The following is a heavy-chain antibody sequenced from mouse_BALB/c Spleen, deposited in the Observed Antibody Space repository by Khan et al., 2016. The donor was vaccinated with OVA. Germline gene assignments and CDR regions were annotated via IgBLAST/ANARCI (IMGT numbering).Heavy chain of an antibody. CDR3: AREEALYYFDY. Sequence: QVQLQHSGTELVRPGASVKLSCKPSGYIFTSYWIHWVKQRSGQGLEWIARIYPGTGNTSYSETFNGKASLTADKSSSTAYMHLSSLKSEDSAVYFCAREEALYYFDYWGQGTTLTVSS. D-gene: IGHD3-2*02. CDR2: IYPGTGNT. J-gene: IGHJ2*01. V-gene: IGHV1-76*01. CDR1: GYIFTSYW.